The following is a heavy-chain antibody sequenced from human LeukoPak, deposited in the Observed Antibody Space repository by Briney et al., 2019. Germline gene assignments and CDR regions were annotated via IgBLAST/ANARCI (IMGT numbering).Heavy chain of an antibody. Sequence: SVKVSCKASGGTFSSYAISWVRQAPGQGLEWMGRIIPILGIANYAQKFQGRVTITADKSTSTAYMELRSLRSDDTAVYYCARVSHNWGGVDYWGQGTLVTVSS. J-gene: IGHJ4*02. CDR3: ARVSHNWGGVDY. D-gene: IGHD7-27*01. CDR2: IIPILGIA. CDR1: GGTFSSYA. V-gene: IGHV1-69*04.